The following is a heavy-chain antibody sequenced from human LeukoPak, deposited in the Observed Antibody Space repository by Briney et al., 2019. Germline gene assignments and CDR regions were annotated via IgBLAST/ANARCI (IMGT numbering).Heavy chain of an antibody. CDR3: ARDPGASYYYYYYMDV. Sequence: GSLSLSCAASGFTFSSYEMNWVRQPPGKGLEWVSYVSGSASAIFYADSVKGRFTVSRDNAKNSLYLQMNSLRAEDTAVYYCARDPGASYYYYYYMDVWGKGTTVTVSS. CDR2: VSGSASAI. J-gene: IGHJ6*03. D-gene: IGHD7-27*01. CDR1: GFTFSSYE. V-gene: IGHV3-48*03.